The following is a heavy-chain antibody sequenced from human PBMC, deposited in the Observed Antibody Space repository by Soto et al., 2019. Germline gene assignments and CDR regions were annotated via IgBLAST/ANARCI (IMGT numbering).Heavy chain of an antibody. Sequence: PSETLSLTCTVSGASISVHSYYWTWIRQPPGKGLEWIGSSYYSGTTYFNPSLKSRATISVDTSKNQFSLRLTSVTAADTAIYYCTPLWFDPWGQGTLVTVSS. V-gene: IGHV4-39*01. CDR2: SYYSGTT. CDR3: TPLWFDP. CDR1: GASISVHSYY. D-gene: IGHD2-15*01. J-gene: IGHJ5*02.